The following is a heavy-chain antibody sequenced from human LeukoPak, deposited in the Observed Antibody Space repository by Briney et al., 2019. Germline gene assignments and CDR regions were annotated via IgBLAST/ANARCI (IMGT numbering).Heavy chain of an antibody. CDR3: AXXXXXXXXXXSTYYYFFYMDF. CDR1: DDSITMYY. Sequence: SETLSLTCTVSDDSITMYYWTWIRQPPGKGLEWIGYVDHTGSTKFNPSLNGRVSISRDTSNNFFSLRLRSVTAADTAVYFCAXXXXXXXXXXSTYYYFFYMDFWGKGTTVTVSS. V-gene: IGHV4-59*01. J-gene: IGHJ6*03. CDR2: VDHTGST. D-gene: IGHD2-2*01.